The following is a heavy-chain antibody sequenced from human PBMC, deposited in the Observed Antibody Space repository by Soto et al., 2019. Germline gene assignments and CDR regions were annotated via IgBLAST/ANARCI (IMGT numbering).Heavy chain of an antibody. D-gene: IGHD5-18*01. CDR2: IVVGGGNT. CDR1: GFTFTTST. CDR3: ATASAGYTFGFDF. Sequence: ASVKVSCKASGFTFTTSTIQWVRQTRGQRLEWIGWIVVGGGNTNFAQNFRQRVTISRDMSTSTAYMELNSLTSDDTAVYYCATASAGYTFGFDFWGQGTPVTVSS. J-gene: IGHJ4*02. V-gene: IGHV1-58*02.